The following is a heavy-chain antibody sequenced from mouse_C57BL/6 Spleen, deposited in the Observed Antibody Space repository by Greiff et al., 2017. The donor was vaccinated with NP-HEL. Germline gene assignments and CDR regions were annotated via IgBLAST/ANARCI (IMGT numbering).Heavy chain of an antibody. CDR3: ARAHDGHYFDY. Sequence: QVQLQQSGPELVKPGASVKISCKASGYAFSSSWMNWVKQRPGKGLEWIGRIYPGDGDTNYNGKFKGKATLTADKSSSTAYMQLSSLTSEDSAVYFCARAHDGHYFDYWGQGTTLTVSS. J-gene: IGHJ2*01. CDR2: IYPGDGDT. D-gene: IGHD2-12*01. CDR1: GYAFSSSW. V-gene: IGHV1-82*01.